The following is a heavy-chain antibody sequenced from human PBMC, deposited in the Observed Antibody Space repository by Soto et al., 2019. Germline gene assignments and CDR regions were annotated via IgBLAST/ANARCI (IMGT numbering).Heavy chain of an antibody. J-gene: IGHJ4*02. Sequence: GGSLRLSCAASGFTFSSYGMHWVRQAPGKGLEWVAVISYDGSNKYYADSVKGRFTISRDNSKNTLYLQMNSLRAEDTAVYYCAKDLTGLFDYWGQGTLVTVSS. V-gene: IGHV3-30*18. CDR3: AKDLTGLFDY. CDR2: ISYDGSNK. D-gene: IGHD3-10*01. CDR1: GFTFSSYG.